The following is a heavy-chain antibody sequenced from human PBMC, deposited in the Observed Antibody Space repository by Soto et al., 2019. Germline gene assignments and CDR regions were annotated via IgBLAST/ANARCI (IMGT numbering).Heavy chain of an antibody. CDR2: ISSSSSYI. D-gene: IGHD1-1*01. Sequence: EIQLVESEGGLVKPGGSLRLSCVASGFTFSNYSMNWVRQTPGKGLEWVSSISSSSSYIYYADSVKGRFTISRDNAKNSLYLQMISLRAGDTAVYYCVRDGLMPGRRGYFYSYMDVWGRGTTVTVSS. CDR1: GFTFSNYS. J-gene: IGHJ6*03. CDR3: VRDGLMPGRRGYFYSYMDV. V-gene: IGHV3-21*02.